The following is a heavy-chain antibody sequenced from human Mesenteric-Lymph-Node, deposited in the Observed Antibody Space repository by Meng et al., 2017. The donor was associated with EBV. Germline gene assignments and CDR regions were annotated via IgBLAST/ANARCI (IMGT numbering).Heavy chain of an antibody. CDR3: ARGDTMVQGGFDY. CDR1: GGSFSGYY. Sequence: QGRLQPWGEGLLEPSGTLSLTCAVYGGSFSGYYGSWIPQPPGKGLEWIGEINHSGSTNYNPSLKSRVTISVDTSKNQFSLKLSSVTAADTAVYYCARGDTMVQGGFDYWGQGTLVTVSS. D-gene: IGHD3-10*01. V-gene: IGHV4-34*01. CDR2: INHSGST. J-gene: IGHJ4*02.